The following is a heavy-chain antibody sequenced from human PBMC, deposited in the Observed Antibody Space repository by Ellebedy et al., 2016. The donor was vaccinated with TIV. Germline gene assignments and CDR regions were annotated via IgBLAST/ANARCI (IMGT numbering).Heavy chain of an antibody. Sequence: GESLKISCAASGFTFSCYAMHWVRHPPGKGPELLAVISYNGNSHFYADSVNGRITISSDNSKNTLYLQMNILRAEDTAVYYCAKDLRHRWGGAMESWGRGALVTVSS. CDR3: AKDLRHRWGGAMES. V-gene: IGHV3-30*18. CDR2: ISYNGNSH. CDR1: GFTFSCYA. J-gene: IGHJ5*02. D-gene: IGHD3-16*01.